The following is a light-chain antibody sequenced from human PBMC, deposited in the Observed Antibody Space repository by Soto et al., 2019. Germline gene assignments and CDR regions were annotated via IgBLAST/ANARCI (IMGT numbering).Light chain of an antibody. J-gene: IGKJ1*01. CDR3: LQYNSFPQT. CDR2: AAS. Sequence: DIPMTQSPSSLSASVGDRVTISCRASQNIGNDLGWYQQKPGKAPKRLIYAASSLQSGVPSRFSGSGFGTEFTLTISSLQPEDFATYYCLQYNSFPQTFGQGTKVEIK. CDR1: QNIGND. V-gene: IGKV1-17*01.